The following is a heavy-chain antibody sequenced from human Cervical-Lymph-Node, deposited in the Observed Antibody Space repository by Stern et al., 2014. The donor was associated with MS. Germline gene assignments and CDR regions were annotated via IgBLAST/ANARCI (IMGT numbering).Heavy chain of an antibody. CDR1: GLTFTSYA. D-gene: IGHD5/OR15-5a*01. CDR2: ISYDGNTK. J-gene: IGHJ4*02. CDR3: VRERSSRGFDY. Sequence: VQLVASGGGVVQPGRSLRVSCATAGLTFTSYAMNWVRQAPGKGLEWVAVISYDGNTKYYADSVKGRFTISRDNSKNTLYLQMSSLRAEDTAVYYCVRERSSRGFDYWGQGSLVTVSS. V-gene: IGHV3-30-3*01.